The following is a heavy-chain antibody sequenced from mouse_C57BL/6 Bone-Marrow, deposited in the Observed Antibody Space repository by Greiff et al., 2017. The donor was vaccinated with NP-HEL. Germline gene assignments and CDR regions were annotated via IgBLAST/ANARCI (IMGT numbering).Heavy chain of an antibody. V-gene: IGHV1-5*01. J-gene: IGHJ2*01. CDR1: GYTFTSYW. Sequence: VQLQQSGTVLARPGASVKMSCKTSGYTFTSYWMHWVKQRPGQGLEWIGAIYPGNSDTSYNQKFKGKAKLTAVTSASTAYMELSSLTNEDSAVYYCTRGGIYYYGSSSLYFDYWGQGTTLTVSS. CDR2: IYPGNSDT. CDR3: TRGGIYYYGSSSLYFDY. D-gene: IGHD1-1*01.